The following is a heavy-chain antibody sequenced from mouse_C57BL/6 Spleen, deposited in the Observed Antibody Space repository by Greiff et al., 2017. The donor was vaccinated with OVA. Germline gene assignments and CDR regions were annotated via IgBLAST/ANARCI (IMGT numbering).Heavy chain of an antibody. CDR2: INPNNGGT. CDR1: GYTFTDYY. J-gene: IGHJ3*01. V-gene: IGHV1-26*01. D-gene: IGHD4-1*01. CDR3: ARNWGSWFAY. Sequence: EVQLQQSGPELVKPGASVKISCKASGYTFTDYYMNWVKQSHGKSLEWIGDINPNNGGTSYNQKFKGKATLTVDKSSSTAYMERRSLTSEDSAVYYCARNWGSWFAYWGQGTLVTVSA.